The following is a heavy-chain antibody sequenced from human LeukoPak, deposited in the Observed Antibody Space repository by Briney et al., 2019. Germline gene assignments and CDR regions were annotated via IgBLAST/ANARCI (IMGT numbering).Heavy chain of an antibody. Sequence: PGGSLRLSCAASGFTFSDYYMSWIRQAPGKGLEWVSYISSSGSTIYYADSVKGRFTISRDNAKNTLYLQMNSLRAEDTAVYYCAKEGSWRSSTNYYMDVWGKGTTVTVSS. V-gene: IGHV3-11*01. CDR3: AKEGSWRSSTNYYMDV. CDR2: ISSSGSTI. D-gene: IGHD2-2*01. CDR1: GFTFSDYY. J-gene: IGHJ6*03.